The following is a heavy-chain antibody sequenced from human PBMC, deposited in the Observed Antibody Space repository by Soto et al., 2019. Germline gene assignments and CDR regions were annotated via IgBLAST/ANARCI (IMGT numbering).Heavy chain of an antibody. V-gene: IGHV4-30-2*01. CDR2: IYHSGST. CDR1: GGSISSGGYS. D-gene: IGHD1-1*01. J-gene: IGHJ6*02. Sequence: SETLSLTCAVSGGSISSGGYSWSWIRQPPGKGLEWIGYIYHSGSTNYNPSLKSRVTISVDTSKNQVSLNLASVTAADTAVYYCTTQGFGFLHGLVDVWGQGTTVTVSS. CDR3: TTQGFGFLHGLVDV.